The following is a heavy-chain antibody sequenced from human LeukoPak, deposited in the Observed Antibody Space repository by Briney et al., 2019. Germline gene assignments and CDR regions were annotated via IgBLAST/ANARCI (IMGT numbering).Heavy chain of an antibody. V-gene: IGHV4-30-4*01. CDR3: ARLRDSSGRGHYYFDS. D-gene: IGHD3-22*01. J-gene: IGHJ4*02. Sequence: SETLSLTCTVSGGSISSGDYYWSWIRQPPGKGLEWIGYIYYSGSTIYNPSLKSRLTMSVDTSKNQFSLKLTSVTAADMAVYYCARLRDSSGRGHYYFDSWGQGSLVTVSS. CDR1: GGSISSGDYY. CDR2: IYYSGST.